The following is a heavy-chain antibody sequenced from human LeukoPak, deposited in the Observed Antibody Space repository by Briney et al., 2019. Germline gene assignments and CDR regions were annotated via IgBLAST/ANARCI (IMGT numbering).Heavy chain of an antibody. CDR3: ARHYSNYVDY. D-gene: IGHD4-11*01. CDR1: GDSISSSSYY. V-gene: IGHV4-39*01. J-gene: IGHJ4*02. Sequence: PSENLSLTCTVSGDSISSSSYYWGWIRQPPGKGLEWIGSIYYSGSTYYNPSLKSRVTISVDTSKNQFSLKLSSVTAADTAVYYCARHYSNYVDYWGQGTLVTVSS. CDR2: IYYSGST.